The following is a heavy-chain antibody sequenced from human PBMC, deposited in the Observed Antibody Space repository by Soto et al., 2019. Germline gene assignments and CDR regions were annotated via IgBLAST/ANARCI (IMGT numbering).Heavy chain of an antibody. CDR3: AKRAVAGMSYGNYFDY. J-gene: IGHJ4*02. D-gene: IGHD6-19*01. Sequence: EVQLLESGGGLVQPGGSLRLSCAASGFTFSSYAMSWVRQAPGKGLEWVSAISGSGGSTYYADSVKGRFTISRDNSKNTVYLQMNSLRAEDTAVYYCAKRAVAGMSYGNYFDYWGQGTLVTVSS. CDR2: ISGSGGST. CDR1: GFTFSSYA. V-gene: IGHV3-23*01.